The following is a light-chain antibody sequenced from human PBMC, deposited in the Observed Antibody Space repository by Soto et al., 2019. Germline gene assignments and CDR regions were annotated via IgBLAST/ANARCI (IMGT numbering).Light chain of an antibody. J-gene: IGLJ1*01. CDR1: SSDVGGYNY. CDR3: NSYTSNSTLPYV. CDR2: DVS. V-gene: IGLV2-14*01. Sequence: QSALTQPASVSGSPGQSITISCTGTSSDVGGYNYVSWYQQHPGKAPKVMIYDVSKRPSGVSNRFSGSKSGNTASLSISGLQAEDEADYYCNSYTSNSTLPYVFGTGTKLTVL.